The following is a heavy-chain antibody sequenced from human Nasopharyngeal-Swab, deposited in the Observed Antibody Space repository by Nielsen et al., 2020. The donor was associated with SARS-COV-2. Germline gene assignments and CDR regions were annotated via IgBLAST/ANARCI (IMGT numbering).Heavy chain of an antibody. Sequence: ASVKVSCKASGYTFSNYGSTWGRQDPGQGLEWMGWISAHNGNTKYAPRLQGRVTMTTDTSTNTAYMELRSLRSDDMAVYYCATSLHIINTSHTFDYWGQGTLVTVSS. CDR1: GYTFSNYG. V-gene: IGHV1-18*03. D-gene: IGHD1-14*01. CDR2: ISAHNGNT. J-gene: IGHJ4*02. CDR3: ATSLHIINTSHTFDY.